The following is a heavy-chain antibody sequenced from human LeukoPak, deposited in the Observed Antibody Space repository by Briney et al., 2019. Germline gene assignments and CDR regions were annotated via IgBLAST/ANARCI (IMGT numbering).Heavy chain of an antibody. CDR1: GYTFTSFD. J-gene: IGHJ5*02. D-gene: IGHD2-2*01. V-gene: IGHV1-8*01. CDR2: MTPNSGQT. Sequence: GASVKVPCKASGYTFTSFDINWVRQATGQGLEWLGWMTPNSGQTGYAQKFQGRVTLTRDTSTSTAYMELSSLTSEDTAVYYCARNEYATGWFDHWGQGTVVTVSS. CDR3: ARNEYATGWFDH.